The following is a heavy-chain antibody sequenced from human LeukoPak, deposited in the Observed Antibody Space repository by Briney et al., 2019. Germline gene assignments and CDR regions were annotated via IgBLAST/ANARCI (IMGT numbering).Heavy chain of an antibody. CDR3: ARTSSPPNTVTTSYARLVGWFDP. D-gene: IGHD4-17*01. V-gene: IGHV4-39*07. CDR2: INHSGST. J-gene: IGHJ5*02. Sequence: SETLSLTCTVSGGSISSSSYYWGWIRQPPGKGLEWIGEINHSGSTNYNPSLKSRVTISVGTSKNQFSQKLSSVTAADTAVYYCARTSSPPNTVTTSYARLVGWFDPWGQGTLVTVSS. CDR1: GGSISSSSYY.